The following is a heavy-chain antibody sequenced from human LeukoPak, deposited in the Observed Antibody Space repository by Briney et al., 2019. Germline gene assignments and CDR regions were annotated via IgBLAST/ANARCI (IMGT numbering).Heavy chain of an antibody. CDR2: ISYDGSNK. J-gene: IGHJ4*02. V-gene: IGHV3-30*03. D-gene: IGHD2-15*01. Sequence: GGSLRRSCAASGFTFSSYGMHWVRQAPGKGLEWVAVISYDGSNKYYADSVKGRFTISRDNAKKSLYLQMNSLRAEDTAVYYCARISGGSCYVDYWGQGTLVTVSS. CDR1: GFTFSSYG. CDR3: ARISGGSCYVDY.